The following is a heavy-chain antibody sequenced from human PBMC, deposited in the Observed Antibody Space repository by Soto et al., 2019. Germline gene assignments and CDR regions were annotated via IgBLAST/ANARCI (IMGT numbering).Heavy chain of an antibody. CDR2: IYHSGST. Sequence: QVPLPESGPRLVRPSGTLSLTCTVSSGSISTANWWSWVRQPPGRGLEWIGEIYHSGSTNYNLSLKSRVTLSVDKSKNQFSLRLSSVTAADTATYYCARRGGGVVLAATTPFDYWGQGTLVTVSS. CDR3: ARRGGGVVLAATTPFDY. V-gene: IGHV4-4*02. D-gene: IGHD2-15*01. J-gene: IGHJ4*02. CDR1: SGSISTANW.